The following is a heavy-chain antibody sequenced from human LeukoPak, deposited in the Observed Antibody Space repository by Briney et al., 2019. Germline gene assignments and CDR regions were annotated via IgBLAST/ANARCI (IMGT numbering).Heavy chain of an antibody. CDR1: GYTFTSYG. CDR3: ARHGYDFWSGYSVFDY. D-gene: IGHD3-3*01. Sequence: ASVKVSCKASGYTFTSYGISWVRQAPGQGLEWMGWISAYNGNTNYAQKLQGRVTMTTDTSTSTAYMELRSLRSEDTAVYYCARHGYDFWSGYSVFDYWGQGTLVTVSS. J-gene: IGHJ4*02. CDR2: ISAYNGNT. V-gene: IGHV1-18*01.